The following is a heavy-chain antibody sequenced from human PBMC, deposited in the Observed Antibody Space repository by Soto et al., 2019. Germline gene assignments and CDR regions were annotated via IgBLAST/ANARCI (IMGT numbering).Heavy chain of an antibody. V-gene: IGHV4-39*01. CDR3: ARQPRSSSWCFDS. CDR1: GDSITDTNYY. Sequence: KPSETLSLTCTVSGDSITDTNYYWCWIRQPPEKGLEWIGSIYYSGNTYYNPSLKSRVTISVDTSKNQFSLKLNSVTAADTAVYYCARQPRSSSWCFDSWGQGTLVTVSS. CDR2: IYYSGNT. J-gene: IGHJ4*02. D-gene: IGHD6-13*01.